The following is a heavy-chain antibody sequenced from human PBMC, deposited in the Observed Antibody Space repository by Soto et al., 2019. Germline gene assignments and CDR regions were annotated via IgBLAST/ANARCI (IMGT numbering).Heavy chain of an antibody. D-gene: IGHD1-1*01. V-gene: IGHV1-8*01. Sequence: QVQLVQSGAEVKKPGASVKVSCKASGYTFTSYDITWVRQATGQGREWMGWMNPNGGNTGNAQKFQSRITMTRNTSISTAYMELSSLRSEDRAVYYCAREDKDGYNFDYGGQGTLITVSS. J-gene: IGHJ4*02. CDR1: GYTFTSYD. CDR2: MNPNGGNT. CDR3: AREDKDGYNFDY.